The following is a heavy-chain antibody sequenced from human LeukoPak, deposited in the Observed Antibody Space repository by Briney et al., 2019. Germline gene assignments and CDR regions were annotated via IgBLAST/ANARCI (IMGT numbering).Heavy chain of an antibody. D-gene: IGHD3-10*01. Sequence: GGSLTLSCTTSGFNFGDYAMTWFRQVPGKGLEWGGFIRSKIYSGATEYAASVKGGFTISRDDSKRIAYLQMNSLETEDTAVYYCFPGRRFGDPTSDYWGQGTLVTVSS. CDR3: FPGRRFGDPTSDY. V-gene: IGHV3-49*03. CDR2: IRSKIYSGAT. CDR1: GFNFGDYA. J-gene: IGHJ4*02.